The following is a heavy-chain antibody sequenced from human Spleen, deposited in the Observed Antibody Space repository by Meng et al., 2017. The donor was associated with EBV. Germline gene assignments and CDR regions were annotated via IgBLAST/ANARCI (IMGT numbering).Heavy chain of an antibody. CDR3: AAAEDIVIEKSSSEYFHH. Sequence: RRVQAGAWVEEPGSSGNVSCKASGGTFSSYAISWVRQAPGQGLEWMGGIIPIFGTANYAQKFQGRVTITADKSTSTAYMELSSLRSEDTAVYYCAAAEDIVIEKSSSEYFHHWGQGTLVTVSS. CDR2: IIPIFGTA. D-gene: IGHD2/OR15-2a*01. V-gene: IGHV1-69*06. CDR1: GGTFSSYA. J-gene: IGHJ1*01.